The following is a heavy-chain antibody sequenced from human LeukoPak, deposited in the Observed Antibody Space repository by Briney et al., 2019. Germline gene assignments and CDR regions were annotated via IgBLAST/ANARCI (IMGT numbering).Heavy chain of an antibody. CDR1: GYTFTSYD. Sequence: GASVKVSCKASGYTFTSYDINWVRQAPGQGLEWMGWINTNTGNPTYAQGFTGRFVFSLDTSVSTAYLQISSLKAEDTAVYYCARLDGYLPPDAFDIWGQGTMVTVSS. CDR3: ARLDGYLPPDAFDI. J-gene: IGHJ3*02. CDR2: INTNTGNP. V-gene: IGHV7-4-1*02. D-gene: IGHD5-24*01.